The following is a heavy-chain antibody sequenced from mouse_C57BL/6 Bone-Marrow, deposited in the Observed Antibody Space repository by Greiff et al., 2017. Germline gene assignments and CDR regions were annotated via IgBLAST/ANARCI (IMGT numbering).Heavy chain of an antibody. CDR3: ARSSSYYYGSSYRYFDV. Sequence: EVKVVESGGGLVQPGGSLSLSCAASGFTFTDYYMSWVRQPPGKALEWLGFIRNKANGYTTEYSASVKGRFTISRDNSQSILYLQMNALRAEDSATYYCARSSSYYYGSSYRYFDVWGTGTTVTVSS. D-gene: IGHD1-1*01. CDR2: IRNKANGYTT. V-gene: IGHV7-3*01. CDR1: GFTFTDYY. J-gene: IGHJ1*03.